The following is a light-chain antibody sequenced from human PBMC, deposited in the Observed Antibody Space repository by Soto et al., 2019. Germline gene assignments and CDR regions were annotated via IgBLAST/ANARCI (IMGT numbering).Light chain of an antibody. CDR1: SSNIGSNY. CDR2: RND. V-gene: IGLV1-47*01. CDR3: ASWDDSLSGPVL. J-gene: IGLJ2*01. Sequence: QSALTQPPSASGTPGQRVTISCSGSSSNIGSNYAYWYQQLPGTAPKVLIFRNDQRPSGVPDRFSGSKSGTTASLAISGLRSEDEADYYCASWDDSLSGPVLFGGGTKVTVL.